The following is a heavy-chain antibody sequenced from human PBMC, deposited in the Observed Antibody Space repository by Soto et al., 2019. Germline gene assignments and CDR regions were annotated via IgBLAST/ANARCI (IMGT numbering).Heavy chain of an antibody. V-gene: IGHV4-4*02. CDR3: ARVIRQGAAAGKHGMDV. CDR2: IYHSGST. Sequence: SETLSLTCAVSGGSISSSNWWSWVRQPPGKGLEWIGEIYHSGSTNYNPSLKSRVTISVDKSKNQFSLKLSSVTAADTAVYYCARVIRQGAAAGKHGMDVWGQATTVTVSS. CDR1: GGSISSSNW. D-gene: IGHD6-13*01. J-gene: IGHJ6*02.